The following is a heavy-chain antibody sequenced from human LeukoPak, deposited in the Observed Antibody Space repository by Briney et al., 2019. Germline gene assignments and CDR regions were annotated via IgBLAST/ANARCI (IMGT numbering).Heavy chain of an antibody. J-gene: IGHJ4*02. D-gene: IGHD3-22*01. CDR3: AREPEYYYDSSGYKTENFDY. Sequence: SETLSLTCTVSGGSISSGGYYWSWIRPHPGKDLEWIGYIYYSASTYYNPSLKSRVTISVDTSKNQFSLKLSSVTAADTAVYYCAREPEYYYDSSGYKTENFDYWGQGTLVTVSS. V-gene: IGHV4-31*03. CDR1: GGSISSGGYY. CDR2: IYYSAST.